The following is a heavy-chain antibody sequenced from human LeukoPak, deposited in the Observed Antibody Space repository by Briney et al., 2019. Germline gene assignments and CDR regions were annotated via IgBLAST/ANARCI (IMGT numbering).Heavy chain of an antibody. Sequence: GGSLRLSCAASGFTFSSYDMHWVRQATGKGLEWVSAIGTAGDTYYPGSVKGRFTISRENAKNSLYLQMNSLRAGDTAVYYCAVFGYSSSWYNYYYYGMDVWGQGTTVTVSS. CDR3: AVFGYSSSWYNYYYYGMDV. CDR2: IGTAGDT. D-gene: IGHD6-13*01. CDR1: GFTFSSYD. V-gene: IGHV3-13*04. J-gene: IGHJ6*02.